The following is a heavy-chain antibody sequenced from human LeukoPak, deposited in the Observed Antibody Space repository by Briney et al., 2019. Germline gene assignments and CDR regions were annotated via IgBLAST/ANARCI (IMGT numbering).Heavy chain of an antibody. J-gene: IGHJ4*02. D-gene: IGHD3-10*01. Sequence: GGSLRLSCAASGFTFTRYSMTWVRQAPGKGLEWVSYISSSSSTIHYADSVKGRFTISRDNTKNSLYLQMNSLRAEDTAVYHCARDGGVTLVRGVITFDYWGQGTLVTVSS. V-gene: IGHV3-48*04. CDR2: ISSSSSTI. CDR3: ARDGGVTLVRGVITFDY. CDR1: GFTFTRYS.